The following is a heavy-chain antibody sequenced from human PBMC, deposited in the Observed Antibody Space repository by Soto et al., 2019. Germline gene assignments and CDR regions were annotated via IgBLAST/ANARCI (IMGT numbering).Heavy chain of an antibody. CDR3: ARDPVAGTYFEY. V-gene: IGHV1-18*01. J-gene: IGHJ4*02. CDR2: INAFNGNT. CDR1: GYTFISYG. Sequence: QVQRVQSGAEVKKPGASVKVSCKASGYTFISYGIIWVRQAPGQGLEGMGWINAFNGNTNYAQKLQGRVTMTRDTSTSTAYMELRSLSSDDTAVYYCARDPVAGTYFEYWGQGTLVTVSS. D-gene: IGHD6-19*01.